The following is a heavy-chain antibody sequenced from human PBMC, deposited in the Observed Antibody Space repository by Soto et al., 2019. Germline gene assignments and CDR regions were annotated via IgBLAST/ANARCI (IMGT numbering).Heavy chain of an antibody. CDR1: GGSISSYY. D-gene: IGHD1-26*01. V-gene: IGHV4-59*01. J-gene: IGHJ5*02. CDR3: AREKGAPFDP. CDR2: IYYSGST. Sequence: PSETLSLTCTVSGGSISSYYWSWIRQPPGKGLEWIGYIYYSGSTNYNPSLKSRVTISVDTSKNQFSLKLSSVTAADTAVYYCAREKGAPFDPWGQGTLVTVSS.